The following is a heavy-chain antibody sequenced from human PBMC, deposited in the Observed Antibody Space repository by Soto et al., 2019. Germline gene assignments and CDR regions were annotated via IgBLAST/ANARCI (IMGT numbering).Heavy chain of an antibody. CDR3: AGAEAGTRWFDP. CDR2: ISAYHGNT. J-gene: IGHJ5*02. Sequence: QVQLVQSGAEVKKPGASVKVSCKAAGYTFTSYVISWVRQAPGHGLEWMGWISAYHGNTNYAQKLQGRVTMTTDTSTGTSYMELRSQRSDDTAVYYCAGAEAGTRWFDPWGQGTLVTVCS. D-gene: IGHD6-13*01. V-gene: IGHV1-18*01. CDR1: GYTFTSYV.